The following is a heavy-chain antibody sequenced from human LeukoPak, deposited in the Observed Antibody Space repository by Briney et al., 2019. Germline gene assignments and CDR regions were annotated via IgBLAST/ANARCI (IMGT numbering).Heavy chain of an antibody. CDR2: ISGSGGST. D-gene: IGHD4-23*01. J-gene: IGHJ4*02. Sequence: PGGSLRLSCAASGFIFSSYAMSWVRQAPGKGLEWVSAISGSGGSTYYADSVKGRFTISRDNAKNSLYLQMNSLRAEDTAVYYCASATVVTYYFDYWGQGTLVTVSS. V-gene: IGHV3-23*01. CDR1: GFIFSSYA. CDR3: ASATVVTYYFDY.